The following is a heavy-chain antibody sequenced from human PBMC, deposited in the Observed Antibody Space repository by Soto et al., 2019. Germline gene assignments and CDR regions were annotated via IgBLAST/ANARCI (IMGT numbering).Heavy chain of an antibody. V-gene: IGHV1-18*01. CDR3: ARGPYYDFWSGYYPGYYYYYMDV. CDR1: GYTFTSYG. Sequence: ASVKVSCKASGYTFTSYGISWVRQAPGQGLEWMGWISAYNGNTNYAQKLQGRVTMTTDTSTSTAYMELSSLRSEDTAVYYCARGPYYDFWSGYYPGYYYYYMDVWGKGTTVTVSS. J-gene: IGHJ6*03. CDR2: ISAYNGNT. D-gene: IGHD3-3*01.